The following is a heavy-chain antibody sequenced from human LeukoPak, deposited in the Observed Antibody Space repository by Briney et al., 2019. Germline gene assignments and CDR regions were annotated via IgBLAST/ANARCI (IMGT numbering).Heavy chain of an antibody. D-gene: IGHD3-22*01. V-gene: IGHV3-30*03. CDR2: ISYDGSNK. CDR3: ARDQTVVVVDYYYYYGMDV. Sequence: GGSLRLSCAASGFTFSSYGMHWVRQAPGKGLEWVAVISYDGSNKYYADSVKGRFTISRDNSKNTLYLQMNSLRAEDTAVYYCARDQTVVVVDYYYYYGMDVWGQGTTVTVSS. CDR1: GFTFSSYG. J-gene: IGHJ6*02.